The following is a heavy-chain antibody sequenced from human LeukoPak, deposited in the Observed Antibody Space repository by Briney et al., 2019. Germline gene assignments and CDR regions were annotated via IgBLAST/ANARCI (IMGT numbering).Heavy chain of an antibody. J-gene: IGHJ4*02. CDR2: IIPIFGTA. D-gene: IGHD2-8*01. Sequence: SVKVSCKASGGTFSIYAISWVRQAPGQGLEWMGGIIPIFGTANYAQKFQGRVTITADESTSTAYMELSSLRSEDTAVYYCARVPPQSQYCTNGVCSYYFDYWGQGTLVTVSS. CDR3: ARVPPQSQYCTNGVCSYYFDY. CDR1: GGTFSIYA. V-gene: IGHV1-69*13.